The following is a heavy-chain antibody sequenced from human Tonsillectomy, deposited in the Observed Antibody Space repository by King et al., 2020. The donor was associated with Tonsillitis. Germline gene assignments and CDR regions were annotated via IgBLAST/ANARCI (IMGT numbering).Heavy chain of an antibody. J-gene: IGHJ4*02. Sequence: QLVQSGGGLVQPGGSLRLSCSASGFTFDNYAMTWVRQAPGKGLEWVSAITGSDGTTSYGDSVKGRFTISRDNSKNALYLQMNILTAEDTAVYYCARANNYYDPSGWPPYFDSWGQGTLVTVSS. CDR3: ARANNYYDPSGWPPYFDS. V-gene: IGHV3-23*04. D-gene: IGHD3-22*01. CDR1: GFTFDNYA. CDR2: ITGSDGTT.